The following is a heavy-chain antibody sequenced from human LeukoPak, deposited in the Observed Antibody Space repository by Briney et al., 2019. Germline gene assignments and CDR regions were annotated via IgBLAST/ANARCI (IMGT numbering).Heavy chain of an antibody. CDR2: IYHSGST. CDR3: ARHTAYSAFDI. V-gene: IGHV4-59*08. CDR1: GGSISSYY. D-gene: IGHD4-11*01. J-gene: IGHJ3*02. Sequence: SGTLSLTCTVSGGSISSYYWSWIRQPPGKGLEWIGYIYHSGSTNYNPSLKSRVTISVDKSKNQFSLKLSSVTAADTAGYYCARHTAYSAFDIWGQGTMVTVSS.